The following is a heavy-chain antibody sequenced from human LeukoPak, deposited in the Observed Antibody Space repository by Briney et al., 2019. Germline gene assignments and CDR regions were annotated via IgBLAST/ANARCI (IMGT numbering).Heavy chain of an antibody. J-gene: IGHJ4*02. CDR2: ISYSGST. Sequence: PSETLSLTCTVSGDSISSYYWSWIRQPPGRGLEWIGYISYSGSTNYNPSLKSRVTISIDTSKSQFSLRLSSVTAADTAVYYCARDSSGWSPLFDYWGQGTLVTVSS. D-gene: IGHD6-19*01. CDR3: ARDSSGWSPLFDY. V-gene: IGHV4-59*01. CDR1: GDSISSYY.